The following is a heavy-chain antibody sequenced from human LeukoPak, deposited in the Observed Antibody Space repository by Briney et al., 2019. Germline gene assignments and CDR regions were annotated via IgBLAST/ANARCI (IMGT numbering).Heavy chain of an antibody. Sequence: GGSLRLSCAASGFTFSSYAMHWVRQAPGKGLEWVAVISYDGSNKYYADSVKGRFTISRDNSKNTLYLQMNSLRAEDTAVYYCAREISMDVWGKGTTVTVSS. V-gene: IGHV3-30*14. D-gene: IGHD2-15*01. CDR3: AREISMDV. J-gene: IGHJ6*03. CDR2: ISYDGSNK. CDR1: GFTFSSYA.